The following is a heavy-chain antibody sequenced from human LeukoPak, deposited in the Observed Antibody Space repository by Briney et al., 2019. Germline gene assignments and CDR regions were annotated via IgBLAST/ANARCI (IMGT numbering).Heavy chain of an antibody. CDR2: ISSSGSAI. J-gene: IGHJ5*02. D-gene: IGHD3-9*01. CDR3: ARTNDILTGYYTRPAWFDP. Sequence: GGSLRLSCAASGFTFSDYYMSWIRQAPGKGLEWVSYISSSGSAIYYADSVKGRFTISRDNAKNSLYLQMNSLRAEDTAVYYCARTNDILTGYYTRPAWFDPWGQGTLVTVSS. V-gene: IGHV3-11*01. CDR1: GFTFSDYY.